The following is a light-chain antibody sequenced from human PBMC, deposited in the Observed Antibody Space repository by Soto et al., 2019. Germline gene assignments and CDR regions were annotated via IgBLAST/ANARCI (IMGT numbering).Light chain of an antibody. CDR1: SSDVGGYSY. V-gene: IGLV2-14*01. Sequence: QSVLTQPASVSGSPGQSITISCTGTSSDVGGYSYVSWYQQHPGKAPKLMIYEVSNRPSGVSNRFSGSKSGNTASLTISGLQAEDEADYYCSSYTSSSTVIFGGGTKRTVL. CDR2: EVS. CDR3: SSYTSSSTVI. J-gene: IGLJ2*01.